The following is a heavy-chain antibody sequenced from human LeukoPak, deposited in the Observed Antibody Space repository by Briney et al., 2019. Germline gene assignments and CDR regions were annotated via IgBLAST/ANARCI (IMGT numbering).Heavy chain of an antibody. CDR2: INPSGGST. CDR1: GYIFTSYY. D-gene: IGHD6-13*01. CDR3: AREGGIAAAYY. J-gene: IGHJ4*02. V-gene: IGHV1-46*01. Sequence: ASVKVSCKASGYIFTSYYMHWVRQAPGQGLEWMGIINPSGGSTSYAQKFQGRVTLTRDTSTTTVYMELSSLRSEDTAVYYCAREGGIAAAYYWGQGTLVTVSS.